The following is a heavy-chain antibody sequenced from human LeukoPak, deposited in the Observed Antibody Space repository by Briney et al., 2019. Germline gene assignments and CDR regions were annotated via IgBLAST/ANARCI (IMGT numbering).Heavy chain of an antibody. J-gene: IGHJ4*02. D-gene: IGHD3-3*01. V-gene: IGHV1-2*02. CDR3: AIRYDFWSGYPTAFDY. CDR2: INPNTGGT. Sequence: ASVKVSCKASGYTFTGYYMYWVRQAPGQGLEWMGFINPNTGGTIYAQKFQARVTMTRDTSISTAYMELRGLISDDTAVYYCAIRYDFWSGYPTAFDYWGQGTLVTVSS. CDR1: GYTFTGYY.